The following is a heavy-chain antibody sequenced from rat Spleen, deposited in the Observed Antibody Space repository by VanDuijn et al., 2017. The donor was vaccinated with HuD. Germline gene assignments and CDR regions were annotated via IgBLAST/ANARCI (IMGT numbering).Heavy chain of an antibody. CDR1: GFSLTNFH. V-gene: IGHV2-43*01. D-gene: IGHD4-3*01. Sequence: QVQLKESGPGLVQPSQTLSLTCTVSGFSLTNFHVTWVRQPPGKGLEWVGVIWVGGSTAYNSLLKYRLSTSRDTAKSKVLLKMNSLQPEDTGTYYCARHLREASGVMDAWGQGASVTVSS. J-gene: IGHJ4*01. CDR2: IWVGGST. CDR3: ARHLREASGVMDA.